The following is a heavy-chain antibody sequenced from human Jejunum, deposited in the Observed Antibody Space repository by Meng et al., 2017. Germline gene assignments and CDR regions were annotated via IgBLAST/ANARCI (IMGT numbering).Heavy chain of an antibody. CDR3: AHRRISGSPWDGGYFDY. J-gene: IGHJ4*02. CDR1: GFPPSTSGVG. D-gene: IGHD2-15*01. V-gene: IGHV2-5*02. CDR2: IYWGYVK. Sequence: QFTLQESGSSRVKPPQTLALTCTFSGFPPSTSGVGVGWIRQSTGKALEWLAGIYWGYVKRYSPSLKHRLTNDKYNSKNEVVLTMTNMDPVDTATYCCAHRRISGSPWDGGYFDYWGQGTLVTVSS.